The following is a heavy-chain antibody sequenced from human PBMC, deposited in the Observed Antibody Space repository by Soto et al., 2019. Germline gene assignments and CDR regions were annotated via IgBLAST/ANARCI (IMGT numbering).Heavy chain of an antibody. CDR2: IIPIFGTA. J-gene: IGHJ5*02. V-gene: IGHV1-69*13. D-gene: IGHD3-22*01. CDR3: ARAITMIVVVTGGFDP. CDR1: GGTFSSYA. Sequence: SVKVSCKASGGTFSSYAISWVLQAPGQGLEWMGGIIPIFGTANYAQKFQGRVTITADESTSTAYMELSSLRSEDTAVYYCARAITMIVVVTGGFDPWGQGTLVTVSS.